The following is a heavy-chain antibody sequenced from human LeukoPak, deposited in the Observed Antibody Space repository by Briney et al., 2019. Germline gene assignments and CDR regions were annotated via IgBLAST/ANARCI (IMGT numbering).Heavy chain of an antibody. Sequence: ASVKVSCKASGYTFTGYYMHWVRQAPGQGLEWMGWINPNSGGTNYAQKFQGRVTMTRDTSISTAYMELSRLRSDDTAVHYCARSPRYYYDSSGYVLDYWGQGTLVTVSS. J-gene: IGHJ4*02. CDR1: GYTFTGYY. CDR2: INPNSGGT. D-gene: IGHD3-22*01. CDR3: ARSPRYYYDSSGYVLDY. V-gene: IGHV1-2*02.